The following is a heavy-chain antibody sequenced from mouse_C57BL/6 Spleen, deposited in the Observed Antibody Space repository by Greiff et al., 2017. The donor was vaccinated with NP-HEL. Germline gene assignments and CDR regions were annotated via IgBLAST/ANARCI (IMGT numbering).Heavy chain of an antibody. D-gene: IGHD1-1*02. J-gene: IGHJ2*01. V-gene: IGHV1-82*01. CDR2: IYPGDGDT. Sequence: VMLVESGPELVKPGASVKISCKASGYAFSSSWMNWVKQRPGKGLEWIGRIYPGDGDTNYNGKFKGKATLTADKSSSTAYMQLSSLTSEDSAVYFCARLVLYYFDYWGQGTTLTVSS. CDR3: ARLVLYYFDY. CDR1: GYAFSSSW.